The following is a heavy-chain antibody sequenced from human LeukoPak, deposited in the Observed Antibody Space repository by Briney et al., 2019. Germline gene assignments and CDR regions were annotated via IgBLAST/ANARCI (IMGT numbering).Heavy chain of an antibody. D-gene: IGHD1-14*01. J-gene: IGHJ3*02. CDR1: GDSVSSNCAA. CDR3: ARGQISRIPMSALDI. Sequence: SQTLSLTCALSGDSVSSNCAAWNWIRQSPSRGLEWLGRTYYRSKWYNDYAVSVKSRITINPDTSKNHFSLQLNSVTPEDTAVYYCARGQISRIPMSALDIWGQGTMVTVSS. V-gene: IGHV6-1*01. CDR2: TYYRSKWYN.